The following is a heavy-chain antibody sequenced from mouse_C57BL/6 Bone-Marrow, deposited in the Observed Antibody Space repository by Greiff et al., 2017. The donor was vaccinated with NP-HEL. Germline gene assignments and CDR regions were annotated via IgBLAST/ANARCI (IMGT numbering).Heavy chain of an antibody. V-gene: IGHV1-26*01. D-gene: IGHD4-1*01. CDR1: GYTFTDYY. Sequence: VQLHQSGPELVKPGASVKISCKASGYTFTDYYMNWVKQSHGKSLEWIGDINPNNGGTSYNQKFKGKATLTVDKSSSTAYMELRSLTSEDSAVYYCARLNWAWFAYWGQGTLVTVSA. CDR2: INPNNGGT. J-gene: IGHJ3*01. CDR3: ARLNWAWFAY.